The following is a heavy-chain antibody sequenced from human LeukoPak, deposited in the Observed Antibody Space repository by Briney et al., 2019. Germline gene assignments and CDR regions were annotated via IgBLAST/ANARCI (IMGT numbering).Heavy chain of an antibody. V-gene: IGHV3-30*18. D-gene: IGHD3-10*01. CDR1: GFTFSSYG. Sequence: GRSLRLSCAASGFTFSSYGMHWVRQDPGKGLEWVAVISYDGSNKYYADSVKGRLTISRDNSKNTLYLQMNSLRAEDTAVYYCAKAMVRGEGYGMDVWGKGTTVTVSS. CDR3: AKAMVRGEGYGMDV. J-gene: IGHJ6*04. CDR2: ISYDGSNK.